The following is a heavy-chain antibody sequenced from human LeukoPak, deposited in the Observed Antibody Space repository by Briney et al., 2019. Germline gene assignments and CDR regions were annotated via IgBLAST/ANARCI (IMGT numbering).Heavy chain of an antibody. CDR2: INWNSGNI. J-gene: IGHJ4*02. CDR1: GFTFDDYA. Sequence: PGGSLRLSCAASGFTFDDYAMHWVRQAPGKGLEWVSGINWNSGNIGYAASVKGRFSISRDDAKNSVYLQMHSLRAEDTAIYYCARDPTRYLRYGYFDYWXQGAQVTVSS. D-gene: IGHD4-17*01. V-gene: IGHV3-9*01. CDR3: ARDPTRYLRYGYFDY.